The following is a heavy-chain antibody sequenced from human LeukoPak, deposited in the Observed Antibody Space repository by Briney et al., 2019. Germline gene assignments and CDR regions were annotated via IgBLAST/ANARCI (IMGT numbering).Heavy chain of an antibody. CDR2: INPNSGGT. CDR3: ARELHDYGDPNWFDP. CDR1: GYTFISYG. J-gene: IGHJ5*02. Sequence: ASVKVFCKASGYTFISYGISWVRQAPGQGLEWMGRINPNSGGTNYAQKFQGRVTMTRDTSISTAYMELSRLRSDDTAVYYCARELHDYGDPNWFDPWGQGTLVTVSS. D-gene: IGHD4-17*01. V-gene: IGHV1-2*06.